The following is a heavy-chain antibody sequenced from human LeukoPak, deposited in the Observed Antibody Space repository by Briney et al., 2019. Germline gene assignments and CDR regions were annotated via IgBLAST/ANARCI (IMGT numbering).Heavy chain of an antibody. CDR3: AKVGSSYPGDDAFDI. J-gene: IGHJ3*02. D-gene: IGHD3-10*01. CDR2: ISGSGGST. V-gene: IGHV3-23*01. CDR1: GFTFSSYA. Sequence: PGGSLRLSCAASGFTFSSYAMSWVRQAPGKGLEWVPAISGSGGSTYYADSVKGRFTISRDNSKNTLYLQMNSLRAEDTAVYYRAKVGSSYPGDDAFDIWGQGTMVTVSS.